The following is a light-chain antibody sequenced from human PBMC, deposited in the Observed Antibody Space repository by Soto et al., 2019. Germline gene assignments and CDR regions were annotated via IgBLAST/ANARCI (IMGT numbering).Light chain of an antibody. CDR1: QSISIN. V-gene: IGKV3-15*01. J-gene: IGKJ1*01. CDR2: GAA. Sequence: EIVMTQSPATLSVSPEERATLSCRASQSISINLAWYQQKPGQTPRLLIYGAATRATGIPARFSGSASGTEFILTISSLQSEDFAVYYCQQYNDWPQTFGQGTKVEIK. CDR3: QQYNDWPQT.